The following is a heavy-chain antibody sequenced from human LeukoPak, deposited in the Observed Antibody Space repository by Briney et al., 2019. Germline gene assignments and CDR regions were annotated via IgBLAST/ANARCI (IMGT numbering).Heavy chain of an antibody. CDR1: GFTFSDYY. CDR3: ARERAHSIVVVPAAIVL. D-gene: IGHD2-2*02. CDR2: ISYDGSNK. Sequence: GGSLRLSCAASGFTFSDYYMSWIRQAPGKGLEWVAVISYDGSNKYYADSVKGRFTISRDNSKNTLYLQMNSLRAEDTAVYYCARERAHSIVVVPAAIVLWGQGTLVTVSS. J-gene: IGHJ4*02. V-gene: IGHV3-30*01.